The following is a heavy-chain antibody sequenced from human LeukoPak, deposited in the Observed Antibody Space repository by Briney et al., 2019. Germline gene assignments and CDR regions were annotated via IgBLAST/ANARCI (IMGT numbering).Heavy chain of an antibody. CDR3: AREGGDYWGGGYYYMDV. V-gene: IGHV1-2*02. CDR2: INPNSGGT. Sequence: ASVKVSCKASGYTFTGYYMHWVRQAPGQGLGWMGWINPNSGGTNYAQKFQGRVTMTRDTSISTAYMELSRLRSDDTAVYYCAREGGDYWGGGYYYMDVWGKGTTVTVSS. J-gene: IGHJ6*03. D-gene: IGHD4-17*01. CDR1: GYTFTGYY.